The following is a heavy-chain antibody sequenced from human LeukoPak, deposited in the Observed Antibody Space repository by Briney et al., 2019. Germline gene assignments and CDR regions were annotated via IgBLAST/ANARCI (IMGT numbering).Heavy chain of an antibody. Sequence: PSETLSLTCTVSGGSISNYYWSWIRQPPGKGLEWIGYISYTGTTRHNPSLKSRVTISVDTSKNQFSLKLSSVTAADTAIYYCARVDPEGYSDYWGQGTLVTVSS. CDR1: GGSISNYY. D-gene: IGHD3-22*01. CDR3: ARVDPEGYSDY. V-gene: IGHV4-59*01. CDR2: ISYTGTT. J-gene: IGHJ4*02.